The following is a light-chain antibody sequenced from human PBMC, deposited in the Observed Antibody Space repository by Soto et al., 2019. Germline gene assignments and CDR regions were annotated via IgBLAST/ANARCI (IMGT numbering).Light chain of an antibody. J-gene: IGKJ5*01. CDR2: AAS. CDR3: QSYNTARPT. V-gene: IGKV1-27*01. Sequence: DIQMTQSPSSLSASMGDRVAITCVASQSISNSLAWYQQKPGNPPQLLIYAASTLQSGVPSRFSGSGSGTDFTLTISGLQPEDLATYYCQSYNTARPTFGQGTRLEIK. CDR1: QSISNS.